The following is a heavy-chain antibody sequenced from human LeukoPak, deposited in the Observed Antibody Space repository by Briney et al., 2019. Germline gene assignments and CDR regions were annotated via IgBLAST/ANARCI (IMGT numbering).Heavy chain of an antibody. CDR1: GFTFSSYS. J-gene: IGHJ5*02. Sequence: GGSLRLSCAASGFTFSSYSMNWVRQAPGKGLEWLSYISSSSTIYYADSVKGRFTISRDNAKNSLYLQMNSLRDEDTAVYYCALRFTIVGSYGSNWFDPWGQGALVTFSS. CDR2: ISSSSTI. CDR3: ALRFTIVGSYGSNWFDP. D-gene: IGHD3-3*01. V-gene: IGHV3-48*02.